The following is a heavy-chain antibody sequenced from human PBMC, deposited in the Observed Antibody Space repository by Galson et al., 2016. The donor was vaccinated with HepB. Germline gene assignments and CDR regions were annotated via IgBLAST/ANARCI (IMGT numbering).Heavy chain of an antibody. J-gene: IGHJ4*02. CDR2: ISAHNGDT. Sequence: SVKVSCKASGYPFTTNGITWVRQAPGQGLEWMGWISAHNGDTNSPQKFQGRVTLTTDTSKRTAYMELRSLKSDDTAVYYCARDRDRSLDYWGQGTLVTVSS. V-gene: IGHV1-18*04. D-gene: IGHD5-24*01. CDR3: ARDRDRSLDY. CDR1: GYPFTTNG.